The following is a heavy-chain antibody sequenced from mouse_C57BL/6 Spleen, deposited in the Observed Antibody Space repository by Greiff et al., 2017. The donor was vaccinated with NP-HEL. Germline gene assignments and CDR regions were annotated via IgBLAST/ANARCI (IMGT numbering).Heavy chain of an antibody. CDR3: ARLYYGSSLPYYYAMDY. V-gene: IGHV1-82*01. CDR1: GYAFSSSW. J-gene: IGHJ4*01. CDR2: IYPGDGDT. D-gene: IGHD1-1*01. Sequence: VMLVESGPELVKPGASVKISCKASGYAFSSSWMNWVKQRPGKGLEWIGRIYPGDGDTNYNGKFKGKATLTADKSSSTAYMQLSSLTSEDSAVYFCARLYYGSSLPYYYAMDYWGKGTSVTVSS.